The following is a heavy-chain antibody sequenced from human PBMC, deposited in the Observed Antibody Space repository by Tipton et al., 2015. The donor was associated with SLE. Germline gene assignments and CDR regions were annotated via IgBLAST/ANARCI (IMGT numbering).Heavy chain of an antibody. V-gene: IGHV4-4*08. CDR3: ARLMGYSSSSGSLGY. CDR1: GVSISSYY. Sequence: TLSLTCTVSGVSISSYYWSWIRQPPGKGLEWIGYIYTSGSTNYNPSLKSRVTISVDTSKNQFSLKLSSVTAADTAVYYCARLMGYSSSSGSLGYWGQGTLVTVSS. J-gene: IGHJ4*02. CDR2: IYTSGST. D-gene: IGHD6-6*01.